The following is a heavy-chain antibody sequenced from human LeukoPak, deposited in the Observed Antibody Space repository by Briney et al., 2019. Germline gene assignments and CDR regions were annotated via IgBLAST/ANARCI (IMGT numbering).Heavy chain of an antibody. CDR2: IYSGGST. V-gene: IGHV3-53*01. CDR3: ARADYYGSGSDY. Sequence: GGSLRLSCAASGFTVSSNYMSWVRQAPGKGLEWVSVIYSGGSTYYADSVKGRFTISRDNSKNTLYLQMNSLRAEDTAVYYCARADYYGSGSDYWGQGTLVTVSS. CDR1: GFTVSSNY. D-gene: IGHD3-10*01. J-gene: IGHJ4*02.